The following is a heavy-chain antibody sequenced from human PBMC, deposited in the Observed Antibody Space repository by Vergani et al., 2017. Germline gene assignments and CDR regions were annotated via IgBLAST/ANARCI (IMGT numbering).Heavy chain of an antibody. V-gene: IGHV4-34*01. Sequence: QVQLQQWGAGLLKPSETLSLTCAVYGGSFSGYYWSWIRQPPGKGLEWIGEINHSGSTNYNPSLKSRVTISVDTSKNQFSLKLISVTAADTAVNYCARGPGYYDSSGYYYPGRSPFGYWGQGTLVTVSS. CDR2: INHSGST. D-gene: IGHD3-22*01. J-gene: IGHJ4*02. CDR1: GGSFSGYY. CDR3: ARGPGYYDSSGYYYPGRSPFGY.